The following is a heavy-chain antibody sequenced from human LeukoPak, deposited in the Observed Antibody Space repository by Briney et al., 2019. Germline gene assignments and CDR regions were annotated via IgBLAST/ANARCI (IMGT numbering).Heavy chain of an antibody. CDR3: ARQTYNDILTGTKNWFDP. Sequence: SETLSLTCTVSGGSLSSGSYYWGWIRQPPRKGLEWIGTIYYSGSTYYNPSLKSRVTISVDTSKNQFSLKLSSVTAADTAVYYCARQTYNDILTGTKNWFDPWGQGTLVTVSS. V-gene: IGHV4-39*01. J-gene: IGHJ5*02. D-gene: IGHD3-9*01. CDR1: GGSLSSGSYY. CDR2: IYYSGST.